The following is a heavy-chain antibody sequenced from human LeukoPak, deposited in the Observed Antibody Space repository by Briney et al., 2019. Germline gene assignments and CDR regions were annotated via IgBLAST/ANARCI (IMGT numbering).Heavy chain of an antibody. J-gene: IGHJ4*02. CDR3: AMGGPLGYCGSTSCYSLSY. CDR2: ISYDGSNK. CDR1: GFTFSSYG. V-gene: IGHV3-30*03. D-gene: IGHD2-2*01. Sequence: PGGSLRLSCAASGFTFSSYGMHWVRQAPGKGLEWVAVISYDGSNKYYADSVKGRFTISRDNSKDTLYLQMNSLRAEDTAVYYCAMGGPLGYCGSTSCYSLSYWGQGTLVTVSS.